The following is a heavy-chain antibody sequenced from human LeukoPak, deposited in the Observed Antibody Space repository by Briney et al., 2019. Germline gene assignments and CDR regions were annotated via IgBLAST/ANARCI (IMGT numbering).Heavy chain of an antibody. CDR1: GFTFSSYE. CDR2: ISSTSYSI. J-gene: IGHJ4*02. V-gene: IGHV3-48*03. Sequence: GGSLRLSCAASGFTFSSYETNWVRQAPGKGLEWISYISSTSYSIYYADSVKGRFIISRDNAKNALYLQMDSLRVEDTALYYCAASLGPRDYWGQGILVTVS. D-gene: IGHD7-27*01. CDR3: AASLGPRDY.